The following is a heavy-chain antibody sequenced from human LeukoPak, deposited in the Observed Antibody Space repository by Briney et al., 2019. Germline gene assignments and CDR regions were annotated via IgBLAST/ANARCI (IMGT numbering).Heavy chain of an antibody. CDR2: ISSSGSYI. CDR3: ALSGYSYGYHDAFDI. CDR1: GFTFSSFW. D-gene: IGHD5-18*01. J-gene: IGHJ3*02. V-gene: IGHV3-21*01. Sequence: GGSLRLSCAASGFTFSSFWMHWVRQPPGKGLVWVSSISSSGSYIYYADSVKGRSTISGDNAKNSLYLQMNSLRAEDTAVYYCALSGYSYGYHDAFDIWGQGTMVTVSS.